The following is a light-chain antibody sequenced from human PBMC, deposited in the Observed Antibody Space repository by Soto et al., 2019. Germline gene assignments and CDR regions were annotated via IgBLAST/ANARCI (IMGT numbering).Light chain of an antibody. CDR1: SGHSSYA. V-gene: IGLV4-69*01. Sequence: QPVLTQSPSASASLGASVKLTCTLSSGHSSYAIAWHQQQPGKGPRYLMKLNSDGSHSKGDGIPDRFSGSSSGAERYLITSSLQSEDEADYYCQTWGNGIRVFGGGTTLTVL. CDR2: LNSDGSH. CDR3: QTWGNGIRV. J-gene: IGLJ3*02.